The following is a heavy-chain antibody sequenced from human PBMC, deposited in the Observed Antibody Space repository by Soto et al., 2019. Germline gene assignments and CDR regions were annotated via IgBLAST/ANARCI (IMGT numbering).Heavy chain of an antibody. V-gene: IGHV4-30-2*01. CDR2: IYNTAIT. J-gene: IGHJ6*02. Sequence: PSDTLSLTYSVSCNSISILGYSWTWIRQPPGKALEWIGNIYNTAITSYNPSLKCPVTISVDRSNNQFSLKLTSVTAGETAVYFCARGGSSYYDYGMDVWGQGTTVTVSS. D-gene: IGHD6-6*01. CDR3: ARGGSSYYDYGMDV. CDR1: CNSISILGYS.